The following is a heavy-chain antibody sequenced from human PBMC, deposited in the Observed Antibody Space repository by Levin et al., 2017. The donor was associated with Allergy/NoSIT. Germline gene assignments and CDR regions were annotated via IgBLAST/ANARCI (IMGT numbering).Heavy chain of an antibody. CDR3: AKDLRQGIVVVVAATN. D-gene: IGHD2-15*01. Sequence: GSLRLSCAASGFIFNTYGMHWVRQAPGKGLEWVAVISYDGSKKYYADSVKGRFTISRDNSKNTLYLQMNSLRAEDTAVYYCAKDLRQGIVVVVAATNWGQGTLVTVSS. V-gene: IGHV3-30*18. CDR2: ISYDGSKK. CDR1: GFIFNTYG. J-gene: IGHJ4*02.